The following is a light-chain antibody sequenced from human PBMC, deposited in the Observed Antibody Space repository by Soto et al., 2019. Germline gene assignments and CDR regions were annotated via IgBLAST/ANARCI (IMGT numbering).Light chain of an antibody. V-gene: IGLV2-14*03. Sequence: QSALTQPASVSGSPGQSITISCTGTNSDVGAYSYVSWYQQYPGKAPKLLIYDVGARPSGISDRFSGSKSGNTASLTISGLQAEDEADYYCSSYTAFTTDVFGSGTQLTVL. CDR2: DVG. J-gene: IGLJ7*01. CDR1: NSDVGAYSY. CDR3: SSYTAFTTDV.